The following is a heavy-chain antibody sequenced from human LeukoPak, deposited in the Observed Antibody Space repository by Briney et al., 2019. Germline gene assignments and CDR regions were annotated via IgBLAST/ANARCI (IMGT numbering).Heavy chain of an antibody. CDR2: IYYSGST. Sequence: WVRQAPGKGLEWIGSIYYSGSTYHNPSLKSRVTISVDTSKNQFSLKLSSVTAADTAVYYCARLTSGSYYGFDYWGQGTLVTVSS. CDR3: ARLTSGSYYGFDY. J-gene: IGHJ4*02. D-gene: IGHD1-26*01. V-gene: IGHV4-39*01.